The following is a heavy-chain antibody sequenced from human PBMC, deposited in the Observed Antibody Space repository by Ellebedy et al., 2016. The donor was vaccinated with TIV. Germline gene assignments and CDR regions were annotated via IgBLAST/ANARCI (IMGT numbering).Heavy chain of an antibody. Sequence: SETLSLTXSVSGGSVIRNGQYCTWVRQPPGKGLEWIGGLYYSGSTWYNPFLKSRVTISVDTSKNLFSLRLRSVTAADTAVYYCATSAAIDAFDIWGQGTMVTVSS. CDR2: LYYSGST. D-gene: IGHD6-25*01. CDR3: ATSAAIDAFDI. V-gene: IGHV4-39*02. CDR1: GGSVIRNGQY. J-gene: IGHJ3*02.